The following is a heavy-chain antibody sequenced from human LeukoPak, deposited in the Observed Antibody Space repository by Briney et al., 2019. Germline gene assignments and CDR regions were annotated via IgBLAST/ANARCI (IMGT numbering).Heavy chain of an antibody. CDR1: GFTFSSYW. Sequence: GGSLRLSCTASGFTFSSYWMSWVRQAPGKGLERVAPIKQDGSQKEYVESVQGRFTISRDNAKNSLYLHMNRLRAEDTAVYYCARDPTATNFHDAFDIWGQGTLVTVSS. CDR3: ARDPTATNFHDAFDI. J-gene: IGHJ3*02. CDR2: IKQDGSQK. D-gene: IGHD4-17*01. V-gene: IGHV3-7*05.